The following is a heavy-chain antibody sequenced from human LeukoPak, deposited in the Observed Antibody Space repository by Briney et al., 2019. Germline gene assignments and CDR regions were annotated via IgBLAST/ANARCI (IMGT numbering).Heavy chain of an antibody. D-gene: IGHD3-3*01. V-gene: IGHV4-34*01. Sequence: SETLSLTCAFYSESFSGYFWSWIRQPPGKGLEWIGEINYSGSTNYNPSLKSRVTISVDTSKNQLSLKVSSVTAADTAVYYCARGSNDFWSGWSYYYMDVWGKGTTVTVSS. CDR3: ARGSNDFWSGWSYYYMDV. J-gene: IGHJ6*03. CDR2: INYSGST. CDR1: SESFSGYF.